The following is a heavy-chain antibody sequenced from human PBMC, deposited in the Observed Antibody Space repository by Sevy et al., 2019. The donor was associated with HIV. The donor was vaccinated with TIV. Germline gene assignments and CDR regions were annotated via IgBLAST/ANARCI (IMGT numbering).Heavy chain of an antibody. CDR1: GESFSGYY. CDR3: ARGLSEFYY. J-gene: IGHJ4*02. CDR2: IIHSGST. Sequence: SETLSLTCAVYGESFSGYYWSWIRQPPGKGLEWIGEIIHSGSTNYNPSLKSRVTISVDTSKNQFYLRLSSVTAADTAVYYCARGLSEFYYWGQGTLVTVSS. V-gene: IGHV4-34*01.